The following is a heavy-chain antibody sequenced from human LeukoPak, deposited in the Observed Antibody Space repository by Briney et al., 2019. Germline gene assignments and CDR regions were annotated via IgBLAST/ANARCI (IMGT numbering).Heavy chain of an antibody. Sequence: ASVKVSCKASGYTFTGYYMHWVRQAPGQGLEWMGWVNPNSGGTNYAQKFQGWVTMTRDTSISTAYMELSRLRSDDTAVYYCARASRAPCNDTSCYAAVFDYWGQGTLVTVSS. V-gene: IGHV1-2*04. CDR3: ARASRAPCNDTSCYAAVFDY. CDR1: GYTFTGYY. CDR2: VNPNSGGT. J-gene: IGHJ4*02. D-gene: IGHD2-2*01.